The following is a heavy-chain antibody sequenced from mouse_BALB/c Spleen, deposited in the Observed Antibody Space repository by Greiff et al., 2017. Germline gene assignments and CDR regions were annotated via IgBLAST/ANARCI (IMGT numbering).Heavy chain of an antibody. CDR1: GYSITSDYA. J-gene: IGHJ2*01. Sequence: EVKLQEPGPGLVKPSQSLSLTCTVTGYSITSDYAWNWIRQFPGNKLEWMGYISYSGSTSYHPSLKSRISITRDTSKNQFFLQLKSVTTEDTATYYCASGLRRGFDYWGQGTTLTVSS. CDR3: ASGLRRGFDY. V-gene: IGHV3-2*02. CDR2: ISYSGST. D-gene: IGHD2-2*01.